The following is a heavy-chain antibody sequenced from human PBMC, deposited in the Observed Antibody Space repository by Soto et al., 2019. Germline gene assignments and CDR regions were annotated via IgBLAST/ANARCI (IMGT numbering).Heavy chain of an antibody. J-gene: IGHJ5*02. D-gene: IGHD3-3*01. Sequence: GGSLRLSCAASGFTFSSYWMHWVRQAPGKGLVWVSRINSDGSSTSYADSVKGRFTISRDNAKNTLYLQMNSLRAEDTAVYYCARGYYDFWSGYSFYVPGWFDPWGQGTLVTVSS. V-gene: IGHV3-74*01. CDR1: GFTFSSYW. CDR2: INSDGSST. CDR3: ARGYYDFWSGYSFYVPGWFDP.